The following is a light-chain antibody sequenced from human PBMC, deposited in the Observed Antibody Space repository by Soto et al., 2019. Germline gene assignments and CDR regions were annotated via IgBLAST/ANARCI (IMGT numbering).Light chain of an antibody. J-gene: IGLJ2*01. CDR2: SNS. Sequence: QSVLTQPPSISGAPGQWVTISCTGSTSNLGAGYDVHWYQQLPGAAPKLLIYSNSNRPSGVPDRFSASKSGTSASLAITGLQTEDEADYYCQSYDNNLYAVLLGGGTKLTVL. V-gene: IGLV1-40*01. CDR1: TSNLGAGYD. CDR3: QSYDNNLYAVL.